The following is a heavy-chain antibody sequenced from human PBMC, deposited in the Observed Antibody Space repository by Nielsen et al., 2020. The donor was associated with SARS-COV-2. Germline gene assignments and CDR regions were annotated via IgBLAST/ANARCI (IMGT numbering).Heavy chain of an antibody. Sequence: SETLSLTCAVYGGSFSGYYWSWIRQPPGKGLEWIGEINHSGSTNYNPSLKSRVTISVDTSTNQFSLKLSSVTAAVTAVYYCARMQGDGGPVAGTTRDHIDYWGQGTLVTVSS. D-gene: IGHD6-19*01. CDR2: INHSGST. V-gene: IGHV4-34*01. CDR1: GGSFSGYY. CDR3: ARMQGDGGPVAGTTRDHIDY. J-gene: IGHJ4*02.